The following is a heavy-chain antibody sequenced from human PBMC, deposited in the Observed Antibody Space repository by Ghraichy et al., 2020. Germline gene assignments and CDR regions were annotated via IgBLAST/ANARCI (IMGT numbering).Heavy chain of an antibody. D-gene: IGHD3-16*01. CDR3: VRRKDAFDI. V-gene: IGHV3-64*01. Sequence: GGSLRLSCAASGFTFSSSAMHWVRQAPGRRPEFVSEISSDGSGTYYTYSVKGRFTISRDNAKNTLYLQMGSLTADDMAVYYCVRRKDAFDIWGQGTMVTVSS. CDR2: ISSDGSGT. CDR1: GFTFSSSA. J-gene: IGHJ3*02.